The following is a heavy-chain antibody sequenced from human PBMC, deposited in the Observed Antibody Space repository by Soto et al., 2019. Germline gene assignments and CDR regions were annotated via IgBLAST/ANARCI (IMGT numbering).Heavy chain of an antibody. Sequence: ASVKVSCKASGYTFTSYDINWVRQATGQGLEWMGWMNPNSGNTGYAQKFQGRVTMTRNTSISTAYMELSSLRSEDTAVYYCARGDPNYDFWSGYLVPYYHYGMDVWGQGTTVTVSS. D-gene: IGHD3-3*01. CDR3: ARGDPNYDFWSGYLVPYYHYGMDV. J-gene: IGHJ6*02. V-gene: IGHV1-8*01. CDR2: MNPNSGNT. CDR1: GYTFTSYD.